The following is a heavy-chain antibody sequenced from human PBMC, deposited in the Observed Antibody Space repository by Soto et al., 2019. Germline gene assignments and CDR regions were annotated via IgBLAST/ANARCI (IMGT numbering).Heavy chain of an antibody. J-gene: IGHJ6*02. CDR1: GGTFSSYA. CDR3: ARGSKQTIVVVITHYYYYGMDV. D-gene: IGHD3-22*01. V-gene: IGHV1-69*13. Sequence: SVKVSCKASGGTFSSYAISWVRQAPGQGLEWMGGIIPIFGTANYAQKFQGRVTITADESTSTAYMELSSLRSEDTAVYYCARGSKQTIVVVITHYYYYGMDVWGQGTTVTVSS. CDR2: IIPIFGTA.